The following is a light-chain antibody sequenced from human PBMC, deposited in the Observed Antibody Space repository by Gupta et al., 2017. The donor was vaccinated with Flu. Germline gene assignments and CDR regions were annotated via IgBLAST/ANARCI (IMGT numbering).Light chain of an antibody. V-gene: IGKV3-20*01. Sequence: VVFTQSPGTLSLPPGQRGTLSCRTSQSVRSNYLAWYHQKAGQTPRLLIYGTSSRAIGLPDRFSGSGSGTDFTLTISRLEPEDFAVYYCQQEGSPPRTFGQGTKVEIK. CDR3: QQEGSPPRT. J-gene: IGKJ1*01. CDR2: GTS. CDR1: QSVRSNY.